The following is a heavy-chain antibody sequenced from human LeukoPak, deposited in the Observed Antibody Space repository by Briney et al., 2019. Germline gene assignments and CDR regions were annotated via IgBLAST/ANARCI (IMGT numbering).Heavy chain of an antibody. V-gene: IGHV4-34*01. CDR1: GGSFSGYY. D-gene: IGHD2-15*01. CDR3: ASRVVAADSDYMDV. Sequence: PSETLSLTCAVYGGSFSGYYLTWIRQSPGKGLEWIGEVTHRGVTHYSPSLRSRVAISVDTSKNQFSLKLSSVTAADTAVYYCASRVVAADSDYMDVWGKGTTVTVSS. CDR2: VTHRGVT. J-gene: IGHJ6*03.